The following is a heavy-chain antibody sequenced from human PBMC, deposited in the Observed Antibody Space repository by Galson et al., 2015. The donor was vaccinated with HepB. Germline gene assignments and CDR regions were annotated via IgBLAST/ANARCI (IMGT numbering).Heavy chain of an antibody. D-gene: IGHD4-23*01. CDR1: GFTFSDYY. Sequence: SLRLSCAASGFTFSDYYMSWIRQAPGKGLEWVSYISSSSSYTDYADSVKGRFTISRDNAKNSLYLQMDSLRAEDTAVYYCARSLTTVVDWYFDLWGRGTLVTVSS. CDR3: ARSLTTVVDWYFDL. J-gene: IGHJ2*01. V-gene: IGHV3-11*06. CDR2: ISSSSSYT.